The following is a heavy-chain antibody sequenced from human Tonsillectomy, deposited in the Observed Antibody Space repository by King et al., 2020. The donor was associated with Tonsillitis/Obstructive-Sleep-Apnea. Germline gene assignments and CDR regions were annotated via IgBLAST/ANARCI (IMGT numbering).Heavy chain of an antibody. Sequence: VQLVESGGGLVQPGGSLRLSCAASGFTLRSYAMSWVRQAPGKGLEWVSTISGSGGRAYYADSVKGRFTISRDKSKNTLYLEMNSLRAEDTAVYFCAKENRDYDFWSGHPYNLWGQGTLVTVSS. CDR1: GFTLRSYA. CDR2: ISGSGGRA. CDR3: AKENRDYDFWSGHPYNL. V-gene: IGHV3-23*04. D-gene: IGHD3-3*01. J-gene: IGHJ4*02.